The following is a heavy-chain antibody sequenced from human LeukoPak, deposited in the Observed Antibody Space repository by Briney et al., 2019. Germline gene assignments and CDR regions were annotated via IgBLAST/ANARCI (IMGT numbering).Heavy chain of an antibody. CDR2: IYIGGST. CDR3: AHLGITMIGGV. V-gene: IGHV3-66*01. J-gene: IGHJ6*04. Sequence: GGSLRLSCAASGFIVSNKYMSGVRQAPGEGGEGGSVIYIGGSTYYRDSVKGRFSISRDNSTNTLSLQINSLRAENTAVYYCAHLGITMIGGVWGKGTTVTISS. CDR1: GFIVSNKY. D-gene: IGHD3-10*02.